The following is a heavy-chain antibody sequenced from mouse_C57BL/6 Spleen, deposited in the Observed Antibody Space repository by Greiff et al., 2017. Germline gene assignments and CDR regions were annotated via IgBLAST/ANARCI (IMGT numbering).Heavy chain of an antibody. J-gene: IGHJ4*01. CDR1: GFTFSDYG. V-gene: IGHV5-17*01. Sequence: VQLQQSGGGLVKPGGSLKLSCAASGFTFSDYGMHWVRQAPEKGLEWVGYISSGGSAIYYAGTVKGRFTISRDNAKNTLFLQMTSLRSEDTAMYYCARRGGNYAMDYWGQGTSVTVSS. CDR3: ARRGGNYAMDY. CDR2: ISSGGSAI.